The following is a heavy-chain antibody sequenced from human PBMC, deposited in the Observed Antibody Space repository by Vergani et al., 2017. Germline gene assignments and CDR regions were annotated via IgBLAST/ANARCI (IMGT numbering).Heavy chain of an antibody. Sequence: QVQLVESGGGVVQPGRSLRLSCAASGFTFSSYGMHWVRQAPGKGLEWVAVISYDGSNKYYADSVKGRFTISRDNSKNSLYLQMNSLRAEDTALYYCAKGMITFGGVIVAELDYWGQGTLVTVSS. CDR2: ISYDGSNK. D-gene: IGHD3-16*02. CDR1: GFTFSSYG. V-gene: IGHV3-30*18. J-gene: IGHJ4*02. CDR3: AKGMITFGGVIVAELDY.